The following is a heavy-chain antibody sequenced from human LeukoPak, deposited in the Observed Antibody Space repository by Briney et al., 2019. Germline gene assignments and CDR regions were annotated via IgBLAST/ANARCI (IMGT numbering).Heavy chain of an antibody. V-gene: IGHV3-74*01. CDR2: INSDGSST. D-gene: IGHD3-10*01. J-gene: IGHJ5*02. CDR1: GFTFSSSW. CDR3: ARAPYRGLWFGETTDGNWFDP. Sequence: PGGSLRLSCAASGFTFSSSWMHWVRHAPGKGPLWVSCINSDGSSTSYADSVKGRFTISRDNAKNTLYLQMNSLRAEDTAVYYCARAPYRGLWFGETTDGNWFDPWGQGTLVTVSS.